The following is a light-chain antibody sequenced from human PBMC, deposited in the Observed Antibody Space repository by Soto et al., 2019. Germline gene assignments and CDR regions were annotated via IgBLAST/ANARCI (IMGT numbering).Light chain of an antibody. CDR3: QQYENLPT. J-gene: IGKJ5*01. Sequence: DFPMTQSPSSLSAYVGDRVTITCQASQNINNYLNWYQQKPGRAPKLLIYDASNLEAGFASRLRGSGSGTDFTFPSSRLQPEDIATYYCQQYENLPTFGQGTRLELK. CDR1: QNINNY. CDR2: DAS. V-gene: IGKV1-33*01.